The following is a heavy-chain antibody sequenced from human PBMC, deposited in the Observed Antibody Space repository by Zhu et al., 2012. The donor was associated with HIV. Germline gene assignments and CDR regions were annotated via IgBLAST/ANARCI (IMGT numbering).Heavy chain of an antibody. D-gene: IGHD6-19*01. CDR1: GGTISSSSSF. V-gene: IGHV4-39*01. Sequence: QVQLHESGPGLVKPSETLSLTCTVSGGTISSSSSFWAWIRQTPGKGLEWIGSIYYGGSTHYNPSLKSRLTMSVDTSKNQFSLKLSSVTAADTALYYCANTRTSGWYSYAFHVWGQGTMVTVSS. J-gene: IGHJ3*01. CDR3: ANTRTSGWYSYAFHV. CDR2: IYYGGST.